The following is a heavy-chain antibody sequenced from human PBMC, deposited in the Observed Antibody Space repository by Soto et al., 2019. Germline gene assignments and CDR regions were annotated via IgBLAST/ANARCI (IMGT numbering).Heavy chain of an antibody. CDR3: ARRGSGSYYDY. J-gene: IGHJ4*02. CDR1: GFTFSSYA. V-gene: IGHV3-23*01. CDR2: ISGSGGST. D-gene: IGHD1-26*01. Sequence: EVQLLESGGGLVQPGGSLRLSCAASGFTFSSYAMRWVRPAPGKGLEWVAAISGSGGSTYYADSVKGRFTTSRDNSKNTLYLHMNSLSADDTAVYYCARRGSGSYYDYWGQGTLVTVSS.